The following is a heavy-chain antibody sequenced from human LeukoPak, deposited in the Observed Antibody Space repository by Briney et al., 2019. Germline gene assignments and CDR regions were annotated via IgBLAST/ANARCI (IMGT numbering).Heavy chain of an antibody. V-gene: IGHV4-4*09. CDR2: IYTSGST. J-gene: IGHJ4*02. CDR1: GGSISSYY. CDR3: ARHGSGSYSFFDY. D-gene: IGHD1-26*01. Sequence: SETLSLTCTVSGGSISSYYWSWIRQPPGKGLEWIGYIYTSGSTNYNPSLKSRVTISVDTSKNQFSLKLSSVTATDTAVYYCARHGSGSYSFFDYWGQRTLVTVSS.